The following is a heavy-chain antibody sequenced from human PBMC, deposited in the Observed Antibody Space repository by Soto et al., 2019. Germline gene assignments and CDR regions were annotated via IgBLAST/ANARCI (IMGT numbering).Heavy chain of an antibody. CDR3: ASSVEGHFDY. V-gene: IGHV3-48*02. CDR1: GFPFSIYS. J-gene: IGHJ4*02. Sequence: EVQLVESGGGLVQPGGSLRLTCVASGFPFSIYSMNWVRQAPGKGLEWSSHITSDTNTIKYADSVKGRFTISRDNAKNLVYLQMNSRRDEDTAVYFCASSVEGHFDYWGQGTVVTVSS. CDR2: ITSDTNTI. D-gene: IGHD6-19*01.